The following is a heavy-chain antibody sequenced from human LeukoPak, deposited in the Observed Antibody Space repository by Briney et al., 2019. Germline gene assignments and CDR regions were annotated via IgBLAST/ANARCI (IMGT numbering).Heavy chain of an antibody. CDR2: MNPNSGNT. D-gene: IGHD3-3*01. V-gene: IGHV1-8*02. Sequence: ASVKVSCKASGYTFTSYDINWVRQATGQGLEWMGWMNPNSGNTGYAQKFQGRVTMTRNTSISTAYMELSSLRSEDTAVYYCARGSGRNNYDFWSGYYLWRENWRRALEYYYMDVWGKGTTVTISS. CDR1: GYTFTSYD. J-gene: IGHJ6*03. CDR3: ARGSGRNNYDFWSGYYLWRENWRRALEYYYMDV.